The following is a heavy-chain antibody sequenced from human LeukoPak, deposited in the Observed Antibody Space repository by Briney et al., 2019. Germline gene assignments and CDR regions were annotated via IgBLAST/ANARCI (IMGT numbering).Heavy chain of an antibody. V-gene: IGHV1-2*02. D-gene: IGHD3-9*01. CDR1: GYTFTGYY. J-gene: IGHJ4*02. CDR3: ARGPYDILTGYQDY. CDR2: INPNSGGT. Sequence: ASVKVSCKASGYTFTGYYMHWVRQAHGQGLEWMGWINPNSGGTNYAQKFQGRVTMTRDTSISTAYMELSRLRSDDTAVYYCARGPYDILTGYQDYWGQGTLVTVSS.